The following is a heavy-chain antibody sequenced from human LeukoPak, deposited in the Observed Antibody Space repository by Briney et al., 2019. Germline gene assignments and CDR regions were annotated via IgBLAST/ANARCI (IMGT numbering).Heavy chain of an antibody. Sequence: GGSLRLSCAASGFIFSSFRMHWVRQVPGKGLVWVSHINSDGRTTDYADSVRGRFTISRDNAKNTLYLQMNSLRAEDTAVYYCAKRTITFDYWGQGTLVTVSS. D-gene: IGHD4-11*01. V-gene: IGHV3-74*01. J-gene: IGHJ4*02. CDR1: GFIFSSFR. CDR2: INSDGRTT. CDR3: AKRTITFDY.